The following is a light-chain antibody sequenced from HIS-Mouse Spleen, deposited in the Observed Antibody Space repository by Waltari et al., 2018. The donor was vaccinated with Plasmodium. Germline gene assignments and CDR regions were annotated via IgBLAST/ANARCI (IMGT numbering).Light chain of an antibody. CDR1: QSVSSN. CDR2: GAS. Sequence: EIVMTQSPATLSVSPGDRATLSCRASQSVSSNFAWYQQKPGQAPRLLIYGASPRATGIPARFSGSGSGTEFTLTISSLQSEDFAVYYCQQYNNWSFTFGPGTKVDIK. J-gene: IGKJ3*01. CDR3: QQYNNWSFT. V-gene: IGKV3-15*01.